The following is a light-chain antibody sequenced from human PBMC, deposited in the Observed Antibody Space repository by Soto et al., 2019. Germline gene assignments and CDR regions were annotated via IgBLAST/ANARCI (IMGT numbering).Light chain of an antibody. CDR3: QQYGSSPYT. V-gene: IGKV3-20*01. CDR1: QSVNSGY. Sequence: EIVLTQSPGTLSLSPGERATLSCRASQSVNSGYLAWYQQKPGQAPRLLIYGASSRATGIPDRFSGSGSGTDFTLTISRLEPEDFALYYCQQYGSSPYTFGQGTKLEIK. CDR2: GAS. J-gene: IGKJ2*01.